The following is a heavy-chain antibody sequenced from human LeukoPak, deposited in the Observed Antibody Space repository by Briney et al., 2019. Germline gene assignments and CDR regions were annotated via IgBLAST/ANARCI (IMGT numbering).Heavy chain of an antibody. Sequence: QAGGSLRLSCAASGFTFSSYGMHWVRQAPGKGLEWVAFIRYDGSNKYYADSVKGRFTISRDNSKNTLYLQMNSLRAEDTAVYYCAKDKPFKNHLLADAFDIWGQGTMVTVSS. V-gene: IGHV3-30*02. D-gene: IGHD1-14*01. CDR2: IRYDGSNK. CDR1: GFTFSSYG. J-gene: IGHJ3*02. CDR3: AKDKPFKNHLLADAFDI.